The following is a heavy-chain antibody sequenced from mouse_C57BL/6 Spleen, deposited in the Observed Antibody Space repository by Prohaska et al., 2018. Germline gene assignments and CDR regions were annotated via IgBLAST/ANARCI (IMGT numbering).Heavy chain of an antibody. J-gene: IGHJ2*01. CDR1: GYTFTDYE. V-gene: IGHV1-15*01. CDR2: IDPETGGT. D-gene: IGHD2-4*01. CDR3: TLYYDYFDY. Sequence: QVQLQQSGAELVRPGASVTLSCKASGYTFTDYEMHWVKQTPVHGLEWIGAIDPETGGTAYNQKFKGKAILTADKSASTAYMELRSLTSEDSAVYYCTLYYDYFDYWGQGTTLTVSS.